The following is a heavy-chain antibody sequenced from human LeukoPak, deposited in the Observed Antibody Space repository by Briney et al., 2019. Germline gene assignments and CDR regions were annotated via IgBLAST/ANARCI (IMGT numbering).Heavy chain of an antibody. CDR2: ISSSSSYI. D-gene: IGHD6-25*01. Sequence: GGPLRLSCAASGFTLGRYSMNWVRQAPGKGLEWVSSISSSSSYIYYADSVKGRFTISRDNAKNSLYLQMNSLRAEDTAVYYCATRAYSSDDYWGQETLVTVSS. CDR3: ATRAYSSDDY. J-gene: IGHJ4*02. V-gene: IGHV3-21*01. CDR1: GFTLGRYS.